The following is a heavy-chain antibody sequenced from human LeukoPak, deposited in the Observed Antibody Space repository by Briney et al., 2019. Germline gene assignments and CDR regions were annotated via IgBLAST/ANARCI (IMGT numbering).Heavy chain of an antibody. CDR1: GFTFSSYA. V-gene: IGHV3-23*01. D-gene: IGHD3-22*01. CDR3: ARVFGRDSSGYYLYYFDY. J-gene: IGHJ4*02. CDR2: ISGSGGST. Sequence: PGGSLRLSCAASGFTFSSYAMSWVRQAPGKGLEWVSAISGSGGSTYYADSVKGRFTISRDNSKNTLYLQMNSLRAEDTAVYYCARVFGRDSSGYYLYYFDYWGQGTLVTVSS.